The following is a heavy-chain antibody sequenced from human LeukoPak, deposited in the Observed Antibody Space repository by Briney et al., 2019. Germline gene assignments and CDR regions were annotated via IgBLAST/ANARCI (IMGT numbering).Heavy chain of an antibody. D-gene: IGHD6-19*01. V-gene: IGHV3-11*01. CDR3: ARDYISAWPDAFDI. CDR1: GFTFSDYY. CDR2: ISSSGSTI. J-gene: IGHJ3*02. Sequence: PGGSLRLSCAASGFTFSDYYMSWIRQAPGKGLEWVSYISSSGSTIYYADSVKGRFTISRDNARNSLYLQMNSLRAEDTAVYYCARDYISAWPDAFDIWGQGTIVSVSS.